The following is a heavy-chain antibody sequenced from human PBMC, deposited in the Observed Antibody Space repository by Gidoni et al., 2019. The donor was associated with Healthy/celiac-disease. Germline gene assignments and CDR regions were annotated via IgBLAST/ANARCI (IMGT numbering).Heavy chain of an antibody. CDR3: ARDRVVPAADYYGMDV. D-gene: IGHD2-2*01. J-gene: IGHJ6*02. CDR1: GFTVSSNY. CDR2: IYSGGST. Sequence: EVQLVESGGGLVQPGGSLRLSCAASGFTVSSNYMSWVRQAPGKGLEWVSVIYSGGSTYYADSVKGRFTISRHNSKNTLYLQMNSLRAEDTAVYYCARDRVVPAADYYGMDVWGQGTTVTVSS. V-gene: IGHV3-53*04.